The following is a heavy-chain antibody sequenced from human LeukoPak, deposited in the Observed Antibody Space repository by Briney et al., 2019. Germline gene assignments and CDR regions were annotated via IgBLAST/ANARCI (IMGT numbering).Heavy chain of an antibody. V-gene: IGHV3-23*01. CDR1: GFTFSNYA. J-gene: IGHJ4*02. D-gene: IGHD6-13*01. CDR3: AKAALLGHSSSWYDY. CDR2: ISGSGGST. Sequence: GGSLGLSCAASGFTFSNYAMSWVRQAPGKGLEWVSTISGSGGSTYYADSVKGRFTISRDNSNNTLHLQMNSLRAEDTAVYYCAKAALLGHSSSWYDYWGQGTLVTVSS.